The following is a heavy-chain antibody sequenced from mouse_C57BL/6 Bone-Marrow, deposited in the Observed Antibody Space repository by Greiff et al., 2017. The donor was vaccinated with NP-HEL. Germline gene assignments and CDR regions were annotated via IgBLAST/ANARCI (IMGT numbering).Heavy chain of an antibody. J-gene: IGHJ4*01. Sequence: VQRVESGPGLVQPSQSLSITCTVPGFSLTSYGVHWVRQSPGKGLEWLGVIWSGGSTDYNAAFISRLSISKDNSKSQVFFKMNSLKADDTAIYYCDRYYYAMDYWGQGTSVTVSS. V-gene: IGHV2-2*01. CDR3: DRYYYAMDY. CDR2: IWSGGST. CDR1: GFSLTSYG.